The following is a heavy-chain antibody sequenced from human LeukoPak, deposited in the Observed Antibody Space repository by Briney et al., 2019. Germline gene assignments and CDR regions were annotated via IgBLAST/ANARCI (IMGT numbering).Heavy chain of an antibody. CDR3: ARSLGIVVVVTATGLDD. CDR1: GFTFSSYS. Sequence: GSLRLSCAASGFTFSSYSMNWVRQAPGKGLELVSSISSSSSYIYYADSVKGRFTISRDNTKNSLYLQMNSLRAEDTAVYYCARSLGIVVVVTATGLDDWGQGTLVTVSS. J-gene: IGHJ4*02. CDR2: ISSSSSYI. D-gene: IGHD2-15*01. V-gene: IGHV3-21*01.